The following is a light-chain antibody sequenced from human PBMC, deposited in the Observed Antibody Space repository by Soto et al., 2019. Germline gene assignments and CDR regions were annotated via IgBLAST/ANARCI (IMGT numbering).Light chain of an antibody. CDR3: QHYGNSLT. Sequence: EIVLTQSPGTLSLSPGERATLSCRASQSVSSSYLAWYQQKPGQAPRLLIYGASSRATGIPDRFSGSGSGTDFTLTINRLEPEDFAVYYCQHYGNSLTFGGGTKVDI. CDR1: QSVSSSY. J-gene: IGKJ4*01. V-gene: IGKV3-20*01. CDR2: GAS.